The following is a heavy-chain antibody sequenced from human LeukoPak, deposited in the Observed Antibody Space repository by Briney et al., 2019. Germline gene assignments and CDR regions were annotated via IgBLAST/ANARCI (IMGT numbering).Heavy chain of an antibody. CDR1: GLTFSTYA. CDR3: ARDRDAYGSGSSLDS. J-gene: IGHJ4*02. V-gene: IGHV3-33*01. Sequence: GKSLTLSCAASGLTFSTYAIHWVRQGPGKGLEWVAVIWHDGSNKDYGDCAKGRFTISRENSKNLVHLQMNSLRPEDTAVYYCARDRDAYGSGSSLDSWGQGTLVTVSS. CDR2: IWHDGSNK. D-gene: IGHD3-10*01.